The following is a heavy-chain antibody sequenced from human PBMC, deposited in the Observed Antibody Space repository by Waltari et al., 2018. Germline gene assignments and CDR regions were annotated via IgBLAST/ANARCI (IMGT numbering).Heavy chain of an antibody. Sequence: QVQLVQSGAEVKKPGASVKVSCKASGYTFTSYYMHGVRQAPGQGLEWMGIINPSGGSTSYAQKFQGRVTMTRDTPTSTVYMDRVDTATYYCAHRPGSIAAASDLIHNWFDPWGQGTLVTVSS. CDR3: SIAAASDLIHNWFDP. CDR1: GYTFTSYY. D-gene: IGHD6-13*01. CDR2: INPSGGST. V-gene: IGHV1-46*01. J-gene: IGHJ5*02.